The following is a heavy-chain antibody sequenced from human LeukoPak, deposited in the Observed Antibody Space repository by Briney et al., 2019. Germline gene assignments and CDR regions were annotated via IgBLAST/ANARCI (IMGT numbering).Heavy chain of an antibody. D-gene: IGHD3-3*01. CDR2: IKQDGSEK. CDR1: GFTFSSYS. Sequence: PGGSLRLSCAASGFTFSSYSMNWVRQVPGKGLEWVANIKQDGSEKYYVDSVKGRFTISRDNAKNALYLQMNSLRVEDTAVYYCASSPPDYDFWTGLDWYFDVWGRGTLVTVSS. CDR3: ASSPPDYDFWTGLDWYFDV. J-gene: IGHJ2*01. V-gene: IGHV3-7*03.